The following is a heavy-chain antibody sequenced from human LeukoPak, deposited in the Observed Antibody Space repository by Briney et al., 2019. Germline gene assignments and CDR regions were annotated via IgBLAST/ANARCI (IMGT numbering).Heavy chain of an antibody. CDR3: ARDRRGGSYYQGGFDY. CDR1: GGSISSGSYY. Sequence: SETLSLTCTVSGGSISSGSYYCSWIRQPAGKGLEWIGHIYKSGSTNYNPSLKSRVTISVETSKNQFSLKLSSVTAADTAVYYCARDRRGGSYYQGGFDYWGQGTLVTVSS. CDR2: IYKSGST. D-gene: IGHD1-26*01. V-gene: IGHV4-61*10. J-gene: IGHJ4*02.